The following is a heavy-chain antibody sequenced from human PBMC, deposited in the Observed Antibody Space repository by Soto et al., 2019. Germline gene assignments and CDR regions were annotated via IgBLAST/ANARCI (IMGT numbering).Heavy chain of an antibody. Sequence: QVQLMQSGAEVKKPGSSVKVSCKASGGTFSTSAISWVRQAPGEGLEWVGGIMPVFATPDYAQKFQGRVTISADESTTTAYLELNRLTTDDTAVYYCARDKDRQQLGGNYYYILDVWGQGTAITVSS. CDR1: GGTFSTSA. CDR3: ARDKDRQQLGGNYYYILDV. J-gene: IGHJ6*02. V-gene: IGHV1-69*12. CDR2: IMPVFATP. D-gene: IGHD3-3*02.